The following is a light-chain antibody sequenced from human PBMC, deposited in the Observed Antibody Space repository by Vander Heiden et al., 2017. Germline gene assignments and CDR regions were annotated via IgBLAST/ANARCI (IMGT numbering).Light chain of an antibody. J-gene: IGKJ4*01. CDR1: QGISNY. CDR2: ASS. Sequence: DIQMTQSPSSLSAYVGDRVTLTYRASQGISNYLSWYQQKPGKIPKLLMYASSTLQSGVPSRFSGSGSGTDFTLTISSLQPDDVATYYCQKYNSAPLTFGGGTKVEIK. V-gene: IGKV1-27*01. CDR3: QKYNSAPLT.